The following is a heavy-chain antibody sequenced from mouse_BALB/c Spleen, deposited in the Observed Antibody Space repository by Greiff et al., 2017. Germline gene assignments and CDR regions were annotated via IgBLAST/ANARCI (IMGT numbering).Heavy chain of an antibody. CDR1: GYSITSGYY. CDR2: ISYDGSN. V-gene: IGHV3-6*02. CDR3: ARDQDYGSPLFAY. D-gene: IGHD1-1*01. J-gene: IGHJ3*01. Sequence: EVQLQQSGPGLVKPSQSLSLTCSVTGYSITSGYYWNWIRQFPGNKLEWMGYISYDGSNNYNPSLKNRISITRDTSKNQFFLKLNSVTTEDTATYYCARDQDYGSPLFAYWGQGTLVTVSA.